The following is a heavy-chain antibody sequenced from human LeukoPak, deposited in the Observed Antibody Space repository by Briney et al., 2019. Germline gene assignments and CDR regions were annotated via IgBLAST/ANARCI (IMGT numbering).Heavy chain of an antibody. CDR1: GFTFSDYW. D-gene: IGHD4-17*01. Sequence: GGSLRLSCAASGFTFSDYWVSWVRQAPGRGLEWVANINQGGSETYYVDSVRRRFTISRDNAKSSLYLQMNSLRAEDTAVYYCARDRSTVTTWLDYWGQGTLVTVSS. CDR2: INQGGSET. CDR3: ARDRSTVTTWLDY. V-gene: IGHV3-7*01. J-gene: IGHJ4*02.